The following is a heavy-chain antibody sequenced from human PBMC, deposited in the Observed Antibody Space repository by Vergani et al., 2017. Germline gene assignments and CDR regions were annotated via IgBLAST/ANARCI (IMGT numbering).Heavy chain of an antibody. Sequence: QVQLQESGPGLVKSSETPSLTCSVSFDSIRNLYCNWIRQPPGKGLEWIGSIHYSENTNYNPSLKTRVTISVDTSKNQFSLTLTSVTAADTALYYCASDTHSGQRADRWVQGILVTVTS. CDR1: FDSIRNLY. CDR2: IHYSENT. V-gene: IGHV4-59*11. J-gene: IGHJ5*02. CDR3: ASDTHSGQRADR. D-gene: IGHD6-19*01.